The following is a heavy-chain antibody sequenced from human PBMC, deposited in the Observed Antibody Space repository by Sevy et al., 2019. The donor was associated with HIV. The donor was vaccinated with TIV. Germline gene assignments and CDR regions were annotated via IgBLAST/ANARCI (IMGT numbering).Heavy chain of an antibody. V-gene: IGHV3-7*01. Sequence: GGSLRLSCAASGFTFSSYCMSWVRQAPGKGLEWVANIKQDGSEKYYVDSVKGRFTISRDNAKNSLYLQMNSLRAEDTAVYYCASGSMIEGFDYWGQGTLVTVSS. J-gene: IGHJ4*02. CDR1: GFTFSSYC. CDR2: IKQDGSEK. D-gene: IGHD3-22*01. CDR3: ASGSMIEGFDY.